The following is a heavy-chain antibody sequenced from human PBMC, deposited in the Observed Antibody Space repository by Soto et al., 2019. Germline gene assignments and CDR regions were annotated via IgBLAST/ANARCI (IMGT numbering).Heavy chain of an antibody. CDR1: GSTFSSYA. V-gene: IGHV3-23*01. Sequence: PGGSLRLSCAASGSTFSSYAMSWVRQAPGKGLEWVSAISGSGGSTYYADSVKGRFTISRDNSKNTLYLQMNSLRAEDTAVYYCAKDPGIAVAGTFDYWGQGTLVTVSS. D-gene: IGHD6-19*01. CDR2: ISGSGGST. J-gene: IGHJ4*02. CDR3: AKDPGIAVAGTFDY.